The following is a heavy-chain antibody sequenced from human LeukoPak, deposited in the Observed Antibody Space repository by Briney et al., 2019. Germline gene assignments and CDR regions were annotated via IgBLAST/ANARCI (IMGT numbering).Heavy chain of an antibody. CDR2: INPDGSIR. CDR3: AREARVGGALQY. J-gene: IGHJ4*02. CDR1: GLTFSTYW. Sequence: GGSLRLSCAASGLTFSTYWMHWVRQAPGKGLAWVARINPDGSIRTYANSVQGRVTISRDTAKDTLFLQMNSLRAEDTAVYYCAREARVGGALQYWGQGTPVTVFS. D-gene: IGHD1-26*01. V-gene: IGHV3-74*03.